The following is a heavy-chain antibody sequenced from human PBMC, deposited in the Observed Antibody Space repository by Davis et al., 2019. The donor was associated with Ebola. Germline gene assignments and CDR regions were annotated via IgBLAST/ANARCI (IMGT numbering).Heavy chain of an antibody. J-gene: IGHJ6*02. CDR1: GFTFSSYS. Sequence: GESLKISCAASGFTFSSYSMSWIRQAPGKGPEWVSSISGSGGTIYYADSVKGRFTISRDNAKNSLYLQMNSLRDEDTAVYYCARSGSLGGRYYYYYGMDVWGQGTTVTVSS. CDR3: ARSGSLGGRYYYYYGMDV. V-gene: IGHV3-48*02. CDR2: ISGSGGTI. D-gene: IGHD1-26*01.